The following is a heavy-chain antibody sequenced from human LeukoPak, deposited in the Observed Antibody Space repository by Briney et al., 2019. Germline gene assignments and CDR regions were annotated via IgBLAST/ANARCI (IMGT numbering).Heavy chain of an antibody. J-gene: IGHJ5*02. CDR2: INHSGST. V-gene: IGHV4-34*01. CDR3: ARGGVLWFGELRNWFDP. D-gene: IGHD3-10*01. Sequence: SETLSLTCAVHGGSFSGYYWSWIRQPPGKGLEWIGEINHSGSTNYNPSLKSRVTISVDTSKNQFSLKLSSVTAADTAVYYCARGGVLWFGELRNWFDPWGQGTLVTVSS. CDR1: GGSFSGYY.